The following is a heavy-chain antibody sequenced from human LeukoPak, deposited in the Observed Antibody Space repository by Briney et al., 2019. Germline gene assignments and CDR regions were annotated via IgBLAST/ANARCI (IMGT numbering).Heavy chain of an antibody. CDR1: GFTFSSNS. J-gene: IGHJ6*04. Sequence: GGSLRLSCAASGFTFSSNSMNWVRQAPGKGLEWVSSISSSSSYLYYADSVKGRFTISRDNAKNSLYLQMNRLRAEDTAVYYCARATHDYGDYVDYYYYYGMDVWGKGTTVTVSS. CDR2: ISSSSSYL. CDR3: ARATHDYGDYVDYYYYYGMDV. V-gene: IGHV3-21*01. D-gene: IGHD4-17*01.